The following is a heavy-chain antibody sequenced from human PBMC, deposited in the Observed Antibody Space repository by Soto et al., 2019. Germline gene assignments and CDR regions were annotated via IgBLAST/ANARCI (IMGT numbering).Heavy chain of an antibody. CDR3: ARETYYYDSSGYFHGFDP. CDR1: GGSISSGGYY. Sequence: SETLSLTCTVSGGSISSGGYYWSWIRQHPGKGLEWIGYIYYSGSTYYNPSLKSRVTISVDTSKNQFSLKLSSVTAAATAVYYCARETYYYDSSGYFHGFDPWGQGTLVTVSS. V-gene: IGHV4-31*03. CDR2: IYYSGST. J-gene: IGHJ5*02. D-gene: IGHD3-22*01.